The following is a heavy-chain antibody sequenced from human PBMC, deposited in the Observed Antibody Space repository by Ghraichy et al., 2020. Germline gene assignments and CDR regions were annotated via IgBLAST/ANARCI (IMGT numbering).Heavy chain of an antibody. CDR3: ASQDYSNDY. V-gene: IGHV3-48*01. CDR1: GFTFSSYS. Sequence: GGSLRLSCAASGFTFSSYSMNWVRQAPGKGLEWVSYISSSSSTIYYADSVKGRFNISRDNAKNSLYLQMNSLRAEDTAVYYCASQDYSNDYWGQGTLVTVSS. J-gene: IGHJ4*02. CDR2: ISSSSSTI. D-gene: IGHD4-11*01.